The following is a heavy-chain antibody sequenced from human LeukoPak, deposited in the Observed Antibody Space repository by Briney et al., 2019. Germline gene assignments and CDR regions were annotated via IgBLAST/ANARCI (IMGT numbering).Heavy chain of an antibody. Sequence: SETLSLTYTVSGGSISSYYWSWIRQPPGKGLEWIGYIYYSGSTNYNPSLKSRVTISVDTSKNQFSLKLSSVTAADTAVYYCARDRAAAGINYYYYIDVWGKGTTVTVSS. CDR2: IYYSGST. J-gene: IGHJ6*03. CDR1: GGSISSYY. V-gene: IGHV4-59*01. CDR3: ARDRAAAGINYYYYIDV. D-gene: IGHD6-13*01.